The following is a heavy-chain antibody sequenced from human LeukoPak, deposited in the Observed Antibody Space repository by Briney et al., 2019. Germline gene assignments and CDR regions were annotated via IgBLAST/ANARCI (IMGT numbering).Heavy chain of an antibody. Sequence: SETLSLTCTVSGGSISNNTYFWDWIRQPPGKGLEWIGSIYYSGSTYYNPSLKSRVTISVDTSKNQFSLNLSSVTATDTAVYYCARASPLVVPAAIYLDYWGQGTLVTVSS. CDR2: IYYSGST. D-gene: IGHD2-2*02. J-gene: IGHJ4*02. V-gene: IGHV4-39*01. CDR3: ARASPLVVPAAIYLDY. CDR1: GGSISNNTYF.